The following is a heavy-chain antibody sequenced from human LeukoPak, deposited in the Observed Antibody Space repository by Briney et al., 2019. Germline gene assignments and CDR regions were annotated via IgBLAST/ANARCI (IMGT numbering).Heavy chain of an antibody. J-gene: IGHJ6*02. Sequence: GGSLRLSCAASGFTFSSYGMHWVRQAPGKGLEWVAVIWYDGSNKYYADSVKGRFTISRDNSKNTLYVEMSSLRPDDTAVYYCAKDGYCSGGSCFHDSYYYGMDVWGQGTTVTVSS. CDR3: AKDGYCSGGSCFHDSYYYGMDV. V-gene: IGHV3-30*02. CDR1: GFTFSSYG. CDR2: IWYDGSNK. D-gene: IGHD2-15*01.